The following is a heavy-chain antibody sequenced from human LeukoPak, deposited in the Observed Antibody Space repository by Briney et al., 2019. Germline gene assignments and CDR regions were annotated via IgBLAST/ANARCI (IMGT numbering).Heavy chain of an antibody. CDR1: GGSFSGYY. V-gene: IGHV4-34*01. D-gene: IGHD6-19*01. CDR2: INHSGST. J-gene: IGHJ4*02. Sequence: PSETLSLTCAVYGGSFSGYYWSWIRQPPGKGLEWIGEINHSGSTNYNPSLKSRVTISVDTSKNQFSLKLSSVTAADMAVYYCARDTTPYSSGWYDYWGQGTLVTVSS. CDR3: ARDTTPYSSGWYDY.